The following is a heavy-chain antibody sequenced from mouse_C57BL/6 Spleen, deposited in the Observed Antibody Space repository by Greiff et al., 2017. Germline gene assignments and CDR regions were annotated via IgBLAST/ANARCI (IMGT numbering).Heavy chain of an antibody. CDR2: IYPGDGYT. Sequence: VQLQQSGAELVKPGASVKISCKASGYAFSSYWMNWVKQRPGKGLEWIGQIYPGDGYTNYNGQFKGKATLTADKSSSTAYMQLSSLTSEDSAVYFCARSYGSNYARDYWGQGTSVTVSA. CDR1: GYAFSSYW. D-gene: IGHD1-1*01. V-gene: IGHV1-80*01. CDR3: ARSYGSNYARDY. J-gene: IGHJ4*01.